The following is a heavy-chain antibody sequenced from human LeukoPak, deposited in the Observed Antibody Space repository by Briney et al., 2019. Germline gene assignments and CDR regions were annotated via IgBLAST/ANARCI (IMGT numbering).Heavy chain of an antibody. CDR3: ARDGGAYGH. Sequence: ASVKVSCKASGDTFSSYAISWVRQAPGQGLEWMGGIIPIVGTANYAQKFQGRVTMTADESTSTAYMELSSLRSEDTAVYYCARDGGAYGHWGQGTLVTVSS. J-gene: IGHJ4*02. CDR1: GDTFSSYA. D-gene: IGHD3-16*01. V-gene: IGHV1-69*13. CDR2: IIPIVGTA.